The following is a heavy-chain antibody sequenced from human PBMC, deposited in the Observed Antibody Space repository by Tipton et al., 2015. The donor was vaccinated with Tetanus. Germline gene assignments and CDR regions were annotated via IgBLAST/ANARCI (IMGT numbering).Heavy chain of an antibody. CDR1: GFTFSSYA. CDR2: ISGSGDTT. J-gene: IGHJ4*02. CDR3: AKEGQSSPAAPDIDY. D-gene: IGHD6-13*01. V-gene: IGHV3-23*01. Sequence: SLRLSCAASGFTFSSYAMTWVRQAPGKGLEWVSAISGSGDTTYYPDSVKGRFAISRDNSKNTLYRQMNSLRGEDPAVYYCAKEGQSSPAAPDIDYWGQGTLVAVAP.